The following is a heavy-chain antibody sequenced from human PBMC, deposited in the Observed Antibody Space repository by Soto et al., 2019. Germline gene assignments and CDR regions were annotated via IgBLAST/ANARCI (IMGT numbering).Heavy chain of an antibody. D-gene: IGHD2-2*02. V-gene: IGHV1-3*01. Sequence: ASVKVSCKASGYTFTSYAMHWVRQAPGQRLEWMGWINAGNGNTKYSQKFQGRVTITRDTSASTAYMELSSLRSEDTAVYYCARARGVVTADISYWFDPWGQGTLVTVSS. J-gene: IGHJ5*02. CDR2: INAGNGNT. CDR1: GYTFTSYA. CDR3: ARARGVVTADISYWFDP.